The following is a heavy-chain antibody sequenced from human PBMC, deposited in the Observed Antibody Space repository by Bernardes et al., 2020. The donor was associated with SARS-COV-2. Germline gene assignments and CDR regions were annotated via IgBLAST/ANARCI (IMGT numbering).Heavy chain of an antibody. J-gene: IGHJ4*02. D-gene: IGHD3-22*01. CDR2: IWPDGSDK. CDR1: GFTFSSYA. V-gene: IGHV3-33*01. Sequence: GGSLRLSCAASGFTFSSYAMHWVRQAPGKGLEWVAVIWPDGSDKYYANSVKGRFTISRDNAKNTLYLQMNSLRAEDTAVYYCAREGLRDGSGYYDYFDYWGQGTLVTGSS. CDR3: AREGLRDGSGYYDYFDY.